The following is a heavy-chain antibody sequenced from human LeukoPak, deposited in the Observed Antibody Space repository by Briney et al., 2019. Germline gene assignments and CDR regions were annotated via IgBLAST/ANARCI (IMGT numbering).Heavy chain of an antibody. CDR3: ARDSNYGDYSYFDY. J-gene: IGHJ4*02. V-gene: IGHV1-18*01. D-gene: IGHD4-17*01. CDR1: GYTFTSYG. Sequence: ASVKVSCKASGYTFTSYGISWVRQAPGQGLEWMGWISACNGNTKYAQKLQGRVTMTTDTSTSTAYMELRSLRSDDTAVYYCARDSNYGDYSYFDYWGQGTLVTVSS. CDR2: ISACNGNT.